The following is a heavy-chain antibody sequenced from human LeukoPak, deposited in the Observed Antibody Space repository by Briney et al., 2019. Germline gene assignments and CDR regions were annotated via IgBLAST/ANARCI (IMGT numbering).Heavy chain of an antibody. D-gene: IGHD3-10*01. CDR1: GDSISGSKYF. Sequence: PSETLSLTCTVFGDSISGSKYFWSWIRQPPGAGLECIRYIYYSGSTNYNPSLKSRVTISVDTSKNQFSLKLSSVTAADTAVYYCARTVGSGSYQDYYYYGMDVWGQGTTVTVSS. J-gene: IGHJ6*02. V-gene: IGHV4-61*01. CDR3: ARTVGSGSYQDYYYYGMDV. CDR2: IYYSGST.